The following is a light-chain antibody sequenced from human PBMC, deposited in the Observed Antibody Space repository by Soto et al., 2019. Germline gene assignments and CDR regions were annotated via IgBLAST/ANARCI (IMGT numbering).Light chain of an antibody. J-gene: IGLJ1*01. CDR2: EAS. V-gene: IGLV2-23*01. CDR3: CSYAGSSTSPYV. Sequence: QSALAQPASVSGSPGQSITISCTGTSSDFGSHNLVSWYQQYPGKAPKLMIYEASKRPSGVSDRFSGSKSGNTASLTISGLQAEDEADYYCCSYAGSSTSPYVFGTGTKLTVL. CDR1: SSDFGSHNL.